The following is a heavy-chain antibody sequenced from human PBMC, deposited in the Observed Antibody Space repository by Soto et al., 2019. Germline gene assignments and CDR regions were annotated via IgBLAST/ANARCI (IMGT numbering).Heavy chain of an antibody. CDR3: ARDLQYSRLFYGMDV. J-gene: IGHJ6*02. CDR1: GGSISSGGYY. Sequence: QVQLQESGPGLVKPSQTLSLTCTVSGGSISSGGYYWSWIRQHPGKGLEWIGYIYSSGSTYYNPSLINRVTISVDTSKNQFSLKLSSVTAADTAGYYCARDLQYSRLFYGMDVWGQGTTVTVSS. D-gene: IGHD6-13*01. CDR2: IYSSGST. V-gene: IGHV4-31*03.